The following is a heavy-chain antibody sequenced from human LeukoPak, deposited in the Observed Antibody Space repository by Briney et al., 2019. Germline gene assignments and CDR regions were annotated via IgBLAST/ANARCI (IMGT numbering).Heavy chain of an antibody. J-gene: IGHJ4*02. CDR3: ASLLQDFDY. CDR2: IYPGDSDT. CDR1: GYSFTSYW. D-gene: IGHD4-11*01. V-gene: IGHV5-51*01. Sequence: GESLKISCEGAGYSFTSYWSGWVRQMRGKALEWMGIIYPGDSDTRYSPSFQGQVTISADKSISTAYLQWSSLKASDTAMYYCASLLQDFDYWGQGTLVTVSS.